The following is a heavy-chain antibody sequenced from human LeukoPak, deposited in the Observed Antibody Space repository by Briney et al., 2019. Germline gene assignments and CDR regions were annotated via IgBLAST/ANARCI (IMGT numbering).Heavy chain of an antibody. CDR2: ISSGGDST. CDR1: GFTFSSNG. V-gene: IGHV3-23*01. Sequence: GGSLRLSCAASGFTFSSNGMSWVPQAPGKGLEWVSAISSGGDSTFYADSVKGRFTISRDNSKNTLYLQTNSLRAEDTAIYYCVKRSDYGGDWNYFDYWGQGTLVTVSS. J-gene: IGHJ4*02. D-gene: IGHD2-21*02. CDR3: VKRSDYGGDWNYFDY.